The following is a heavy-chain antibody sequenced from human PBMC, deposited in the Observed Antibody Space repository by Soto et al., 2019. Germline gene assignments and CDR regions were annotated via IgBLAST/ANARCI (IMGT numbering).Heavy chain of an antibody. CDR3: GRRGNRGTWYRVDT. CDR1: GGSVNIGSFY. J-gene: IGHJ5*02. D-gene: IGHD6-13*01. Sequence: PSETLSLTCTVSGGSVNIGSFYWSWIRQPPGKGLEWIGHMYYTGSTNYNPSLKTRVTISSRTSKNQFSLKVNSVTAAATAVYYCGRRGNRGTWYRVDTWGQGTLVTVYS. V-gene: IGHV4-61*01. CDR2: MYYTGST.